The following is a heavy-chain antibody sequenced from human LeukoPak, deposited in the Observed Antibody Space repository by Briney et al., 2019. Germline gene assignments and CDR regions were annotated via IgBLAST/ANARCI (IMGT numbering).Heavy chain of an antibody. CDR1: GYSFTSHW. J-gene: IGHJ4*02. CDR2: IYPGDSDT. Sequence: GESLKISCKGSGYSFTSHWIGWVRQMPGKGLEWMGIIYPGDSDTRYSPSFQGQVTISADKSISTAYLQWSSLKASDTAMYYCARLSSGWYPGFDFDYWGQGTLVTVSS. CDR3: ARLSSGWYPGFDFDY. D-gene: IGHD6-19*01. V-gene: IGHV5-51*01.